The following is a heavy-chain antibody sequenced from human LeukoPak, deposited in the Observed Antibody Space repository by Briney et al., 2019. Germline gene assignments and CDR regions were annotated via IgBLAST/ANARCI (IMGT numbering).Heavy chain of an antibody. V-gene: IGHV4-59*11. J-gene: IGHJ6*03. Sequence: KPSETLSLTCTVSGGSISSHYWSWIRQPPGKGLEWIGYIYYSGSTNYNPFLKSRVTISVDTSRNQFSLKLSSVTAADSAVYYCARRTGYLNYYYYYYMDVWGNGTTVTVSS. CDR2: IYYSGST. CDR3: ARRTGYLNYYYYYYMDV. D-gene: IGHD3/OR15-3a*01. CDR1: GGSISSHY.